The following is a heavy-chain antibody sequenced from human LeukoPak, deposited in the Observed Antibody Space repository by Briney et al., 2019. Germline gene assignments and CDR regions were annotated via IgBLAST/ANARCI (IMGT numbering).Heavy chain of an antibody. CDR1: GFTFSSYS. V-gene: IGHV3-48*01. CDR2: ISSSSSTI. J-gene: IGHJ3*02. CDR3: ARASNYDFWSGYYSANKDVFDI. Sequence: GGSLRLSCVVSGFTFSSYSLNWVRQAPGKGLEWISYISSSSSTIYYADSVKGRFTISRDNAKNSLYLQMNSLRAEDTAVYYCARASNYDFWSGYYSANKDVFDIWGQGTMVTVSS. D-gene: IGHD3-3*01.